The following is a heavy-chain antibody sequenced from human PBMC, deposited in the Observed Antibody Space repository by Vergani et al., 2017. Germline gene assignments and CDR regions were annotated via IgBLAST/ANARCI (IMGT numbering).Heavy chain of an antibody. CDR2: ISGSGGST. Sequence: EVQLVESGGGLVQPGGSLRLSCAASGFTVSSNYMSWVRQAPGKGLEWVSAISGSGGSTYYADSVKGRFTIARDNSKNTLYLQMNSLRAEDTAVYYCAKDIPYSSLHVSYSVQHWGQGTLVTVSS. D-gene: IGHD6-13*01. J-gene: IGHJ1*01. V-gene: IGHV3-23*04. CDR1: GFTVSSNY. CDR3: AKDIPYSSLHVSYSVQH.